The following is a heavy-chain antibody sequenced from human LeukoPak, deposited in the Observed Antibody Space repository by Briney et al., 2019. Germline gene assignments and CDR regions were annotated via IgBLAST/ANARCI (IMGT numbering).Heavy chain of an antibody. Sequence: SETLSLTCTVSGASISRSYWSWIRQPAGEGLEWVGRIFTSGSTNYNPSLNSRDTTSPDTSKIQFSLKLSSVTAADTAVYYCARDLNDSRGYWEAFDIWGQGTMVTVSS. CDR1: GASISRSY. D-gene: IGHD3-22*01. V-gene: IGHV4-4*07. CDR3: ARDLNDSRGYWEAFDI. J-gene: IGHJ3*02. CDR2: IFTSGST.